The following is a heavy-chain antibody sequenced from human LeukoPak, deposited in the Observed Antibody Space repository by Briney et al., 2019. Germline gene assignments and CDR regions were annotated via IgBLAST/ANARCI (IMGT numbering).Heavy chain of an antibody. CDR3: ARYLAAAGTKNAFDI. Sequence: SETLSLTCTVYGGSISSYYWSWIRQPPGKGLEWIGYIYYSGSTNYNPSLKSRVTISVDTSKNQFSLKLSSVTAADTAVYYCARYLAAAGTKNAFDIWGQGTMVTVSS. J-gene: IGHJ3*02. D-gene: IGHD6-13*01. V-gene: IGHV4-59*01. CDR2: IYYSGST. CDR1: GGSISSYY.